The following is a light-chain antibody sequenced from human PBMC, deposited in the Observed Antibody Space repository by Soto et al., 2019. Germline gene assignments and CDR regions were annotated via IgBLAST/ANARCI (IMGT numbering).Light chain of an antibody. CDR1: SSNIGSNF. CDR2: TNN. CDR3: AAWDDSLNGPL. V-gene: IGLV1-44*01. J-gene: IGLJ3*02. Sequence: QSVLTQPPSASGTPGQSVTISCSGSSSNIGSNFVNWYQQLPGTAPKLLIYTNNQRPSGVPDRFSGSKSATSASLAISGLQSEDEADYHCAAWDDSLNGPLFGGGTKLTVL.